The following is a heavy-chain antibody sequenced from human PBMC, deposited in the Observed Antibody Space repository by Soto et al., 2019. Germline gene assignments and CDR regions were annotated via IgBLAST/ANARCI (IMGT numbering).Heavy chain of an antibody. D-gene: IGHD5-18*01. J-gene: IGHJ5*02. Sequence: GESLKISCKGSGYSFTSYWIGWVRQMPGKGLEWMGIIYPGDSDTRYSPSFQGQVTISADKSISTAYLQWSSLKASDTAMYYCARHRLVDTAMENWFDPWGQGTLVTVSS. V-gene: IGHV5-51*01. CDR2: IYPGDSDT. CDR1: GYSFTSYW. CDR3: ARHRLVDTAMENWFDP.